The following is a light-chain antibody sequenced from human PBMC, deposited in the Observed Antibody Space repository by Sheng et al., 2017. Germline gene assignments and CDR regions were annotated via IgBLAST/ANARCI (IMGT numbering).Light chain of an antibody. CDR3: QAWDSSHVV. V-gene: IGLV3-1*01. Sequence: SYELTQPPSVSVSPGQTASITCSGDKLGDKYACWYQQKPGQSPVLVIYQDSKRPSGIPERFSGSNSGNTATLTISGTQAMDEADYYCQAWDSSHVVFGGGDQADRP. CDR2: QDS. J-gene: IGLJ2*01. CDR1: KLGDKY.